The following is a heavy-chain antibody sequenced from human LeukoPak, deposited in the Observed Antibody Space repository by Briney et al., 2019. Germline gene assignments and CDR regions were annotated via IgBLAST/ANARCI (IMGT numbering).Heavy chain of an antibody. CDR1: GYSISSGYY. CDR3: ASSLRFGDSPDY. J-gene: IGHJ4*02. D-gene: IGHD3-10*01. CDR2: IYHSGST. Sequence: PSETLSLTCAVSGYSISSGYYWGWIRQPPGKGLEWIGSIYHSGSTYYNPSLKSRVTISVDTSKNQFSLKLSSVAAADTAVYYCASSLRFGDSPDYWGQGTLVTVSS. V-gene: IGHV4-38-2*01.